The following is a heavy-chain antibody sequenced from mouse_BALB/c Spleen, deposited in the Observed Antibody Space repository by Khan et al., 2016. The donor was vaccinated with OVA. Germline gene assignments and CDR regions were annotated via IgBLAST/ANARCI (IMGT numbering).Heavy chain of an antibody. CDR2: INPSSGYT. J-gene: IGHJ4*01. D-gene: IGHD3-3*01. Sequence: QVQLQQSGAELARPGASVKMSCKASGYTFTSYTMHWVKQRPGQGLEWIGYINPSSGYTNYNQKFKDKATLTADKSSSTAYMQLSSLTSEDSAIYSCARGTYYAMDYWGQGTSVTVSS. CDR3: ARGTYYAMDY. V-gene: IGHV1-4*01. CDR1: GYTFTSYT.